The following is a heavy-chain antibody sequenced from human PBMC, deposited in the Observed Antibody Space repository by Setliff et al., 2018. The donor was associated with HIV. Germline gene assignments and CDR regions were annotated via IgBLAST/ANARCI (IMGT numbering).Heavy chain of an antibody. J-gene: IGHJ4*02. CDR2: VHSTLST. V-gene: IGHV4-4*07. D-gene: IGHD7-27*01. CDR3: ARQGRPGDFDS. CDR1: GGSISSFY. Sequence: SETLSLTCTVSGGSISSFYWSWVRQPAGKGLEWIGQVHSTLSTNYNPSLKSRLSISADTSKKQFSLKLRAVTAADSAVYYCARQGRPGDFDSWGQGTLVTVSS.